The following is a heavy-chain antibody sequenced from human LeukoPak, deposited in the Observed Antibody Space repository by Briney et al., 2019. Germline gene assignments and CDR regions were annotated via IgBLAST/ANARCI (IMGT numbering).Heavy chain of an antibody. J-gene: IGHJ4*02. V-gene: IGHV4-30-4*01. CDR3: ARARNGITYDY. D-gene: IGHD3-3*01. CDR1: GGSISSGDYY. Sequence: SEALSLTCTVSGGSISSGDYYWSWIRQPPGKGLEWIGYIYYSGSTYHNPSLKSRVTISVDTSKNQFSLKLSSVTAADTAVYYCARARNGITYDYWGQGTLVTVSS. CDR2: IYYSGST.